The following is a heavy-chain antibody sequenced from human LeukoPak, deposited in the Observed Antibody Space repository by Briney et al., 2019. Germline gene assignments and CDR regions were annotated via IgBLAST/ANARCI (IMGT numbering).Heavy chain of an antibody. J-gene: IGHJ4*02. CDR3: VKDYGSGSYYEYDY. Sequence: GGSLRLSCAASGFTFSSYAMSWVRQAPGKGLEWVSAISGSGGSTYYADSVKGRFTISRDNSKNTLYLQMNSLRAEDTAVYYCVKDYGSGSYYEYDYWGQGTLVTVSS. CDR2: ISGSGGST. D-gene: IGHD3-10*01. CDR1: GFTFSSYA. V-gene: IGHV3-23*01.